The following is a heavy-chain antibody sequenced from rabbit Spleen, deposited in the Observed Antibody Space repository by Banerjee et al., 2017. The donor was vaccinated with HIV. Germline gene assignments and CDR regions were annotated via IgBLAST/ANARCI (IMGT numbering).Heavy chain of an antibody. V-gene: IGHV1S45*01. Sequence: QEQLEESGGDLVKPGASLTLTCTASGFSLSSYWMSWVRQARGKGLEWIGCIVAGESGNTYYASWAKGRFTVSKTSSTTVTLQMTSLTAADTATYFCARVSSDGDYIYDLWGPGTLVTVS. CDR2: IVAGESGNT. D-gene: IGHD2-1*01. CDR1: GFSLSSYW. J-gene: IGHJ4*01. CDR3: ARVSSDGDYIYDL.